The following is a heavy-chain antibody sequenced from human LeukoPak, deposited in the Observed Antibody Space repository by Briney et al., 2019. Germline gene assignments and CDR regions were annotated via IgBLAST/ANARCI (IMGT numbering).Heavy chain of an antibody. D-gene: IGHD2-15*01. J-gene: IGHJ6*02. CDR2: IYSGGST. V-gene: IGHV3-53*01. CDR3: ARDLVGGKTRYYYYGMDV. Sequence: GGSLRLSCAASGFTVSSNYMSWVRQAPGKGLEWVSLIYSGGSTYYSDSVKGRFTISRDNSKNTLYLQMNNLRAEDTAVYYCARDLVGGKTRYYYYGMDVWGQGTTVTVSS. CDR1: GFTVSSNY.